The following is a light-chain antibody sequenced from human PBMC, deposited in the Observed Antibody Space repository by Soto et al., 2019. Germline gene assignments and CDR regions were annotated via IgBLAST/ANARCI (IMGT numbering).Light chain of an antibody. J-gene: IGKJ1*01. CDR3: EQYDSPIWT. CDR1: QSVGSSY. Sequence: NVLTQSPGTLSLSPGERATLSCRASQSVGSSYLAWYQQKPGQAPRLLIYSTSSRATGIPDRLSGSGSGTDFTLTISRLEPEDFAVYYCEQYDSPIWTFGQGTKVEIK. CDR2: STS. V-gene: IGKV3-20*01.